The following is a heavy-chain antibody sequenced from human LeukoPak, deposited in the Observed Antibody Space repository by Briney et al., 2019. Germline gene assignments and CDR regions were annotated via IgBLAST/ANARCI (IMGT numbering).Heavy chain of an antibody. J-gene: IGHJ3*02. CDR3: TRSETFDI. CDR2: IFYTGST. Sequence: LRLSCAASGFTFSSYAMSWIRQHPGKGLEWIGYIFYTGSTYYNPSLKSRVTMSLDTSKNQFSLNLSSVTAADTAVYYCTRSETFDIWGQGTMVTVSS. CDR1: GFTFSSYA. V-gene: IGHV4-31*02.